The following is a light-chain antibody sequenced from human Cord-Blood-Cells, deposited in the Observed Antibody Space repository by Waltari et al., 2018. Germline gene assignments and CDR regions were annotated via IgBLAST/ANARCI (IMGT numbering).Light chain of an antibody. Sequence: DIQMTKSPSTLSASVGDRVTITCRASQSISSWLAWYQQKPGKAPKLLIYKASSLESGVPSRFSGSGSGTEFTLTISSLQPDDFATYYCQQYNSWITFGQGTRLEIK. J-gene: IGKJ5*01. CDR3: QQYNSWIT. V-gene: IGKV1-5*03. CDR1: QSISSW. CDR2: KAS.